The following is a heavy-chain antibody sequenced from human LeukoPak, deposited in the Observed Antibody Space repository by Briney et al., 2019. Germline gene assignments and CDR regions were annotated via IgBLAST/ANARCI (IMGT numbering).Heavy chain of an antibody. J-gene: IGHJ4*02. D-gene: IGHD2/OR15-2a*01. CDR1: GFTVSSNY. CDR3: ARVLSVSYCDS. V-gene: IGHV3-53*01. Sequence: GGSLRLSCAASGFTVSSNYMSWVRQAPGKGLEWVSVIYSGGTTYYADSVKGRFTISRDNSKNTLYLQMNSLRGEDTAVYYCARVLSVSYCDSWGQGTLVTVSS. CDR2: IYSGGTT.